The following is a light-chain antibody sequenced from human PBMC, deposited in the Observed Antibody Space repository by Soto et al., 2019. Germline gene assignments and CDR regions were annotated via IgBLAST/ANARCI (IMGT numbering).Light chain of an antibody. CDR1: QSVSSSY. J-gene: IGKJ2*01. V-gene: IGKV3-20*01. CDR3: QQYDNSAMYT. CDR2: GAS. Sequence: EIVLTQSPGTLSLSPGEGATLSCRASQSVSSSYLAWYQQKPGQAPRLLIYGASSRATGIPDRFSGSGSGTDFTLTISRLEPEDFAVYYCQQYDNSAMYTFGQGTKLEIK.